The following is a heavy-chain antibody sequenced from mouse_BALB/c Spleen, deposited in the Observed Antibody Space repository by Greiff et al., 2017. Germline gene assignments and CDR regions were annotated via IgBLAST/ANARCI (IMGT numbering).Heavy chain of an antibody. CDR2: ISSGSSTI. Sequence: DVMLVESGGGLVQPGGSRKLSCAASGFTFSSFGMHWVRQAPEKGLEWVAYISSGSSTIYYADTVKGRFTISRDNPKNTLFLQMTSLRSEDTAMYYCARDSPYWYFDVWGAGTTVTVSS. J-gene: IGHJ1*01. CDR1: GFTFSSFG. D-gene: IGHD2-12*01. CDR3: ARDSPYWYFDV. V-gene: IGHV5-17*02.